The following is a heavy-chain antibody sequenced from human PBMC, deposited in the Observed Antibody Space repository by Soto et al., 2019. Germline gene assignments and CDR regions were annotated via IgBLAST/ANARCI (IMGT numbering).Heavy chain of an antibody. V-gene: IGHV1-69*13. J-gene: IGHJ6*02. D-gene: IGHD2-2*01. CDR2: IIPISDTT. Sequence: SVKVSCKASGGTFSSYAIIWVRQAPGQGLEWMGGIIPISDTTNYAQKFQGRVTITADESTSTAYMELSSLRSEDTAVYYCARSQGSSTSLEIYYYYYYGMDVWGQGTTVTVSS. CDR1: GGTFSSYA. CDR3: ARSQGSSTSLEIYYYYYYGMDV.